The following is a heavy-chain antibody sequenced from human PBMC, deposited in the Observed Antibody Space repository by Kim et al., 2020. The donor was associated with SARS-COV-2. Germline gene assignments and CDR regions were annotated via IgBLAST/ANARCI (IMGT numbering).Heavy chain of an antibody. V-gene: IGHV1-46*01. CDR1: GYTFTSYY. D-gene: IGHD3-9*01. J-gene: IGHJ4*02. Sequence: ASVKVSCKASGYTFTSYYMHWVRQAPGQGLEWMGIINPSGGSTSYAQKFQGRVTMTRDTSTSTVYMELSSLRSEDTAVYYCARMTGEIEESWGVDDYWGQGTLVTVSS. CDR2: INPSGGST. CDR3: ARMTGEIEESWGVDDY.